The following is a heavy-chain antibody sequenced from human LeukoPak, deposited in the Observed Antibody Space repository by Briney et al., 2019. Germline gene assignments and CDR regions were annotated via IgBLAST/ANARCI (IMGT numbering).Heavy chain of an antibody. CDR1: GFTFTTYW. Sequence: GGSLRLSCAASGFTFTTYWMHWDRQAPGKGLVWVSRINGDGRSSNYADSVKGRFTISRDNARNTLYLQMNSLRAEDTALYYCARTSPTSHFDFWGQGTLVTVSS. J-gene: IGHJ4*02. V-gene: IGHV3-74*01. CDR3: ARTSPTSHFDF. CDR2: INGDGRSS. D-gene: IGHD3-16*01.